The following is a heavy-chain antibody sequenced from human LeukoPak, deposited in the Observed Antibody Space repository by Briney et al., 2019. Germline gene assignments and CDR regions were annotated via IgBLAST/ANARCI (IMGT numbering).Heavy chain of an antibody. D-gene: IGHD3-10*01. CDR1: GFTFTNAW. CDR2: IKSKTDGETT. J-gene: IGHJ4*02. Sequence: GGSLRLSCVDSGFTFTNAWMSWVRQALGRGLEWIGRIKSKTDGETTNYAEPVRGRFTISRDDSKSAVYLQMNSLKIEDTAVYYCTTDLGTYYHGSQRLIPIDYWGQGTLVTVSS. CDR3: TTDLGTYYHGSQRLIPIDY. V-gene: IGHV3-15*01.